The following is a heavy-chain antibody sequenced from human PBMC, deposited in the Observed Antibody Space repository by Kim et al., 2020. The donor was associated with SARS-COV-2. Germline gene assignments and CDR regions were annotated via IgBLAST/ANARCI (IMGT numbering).Heavy chain of an antibody. V-gene: IGHV3-23*01. J-gene: IGHJ4*02. D-gene: IGHD3-10*01. CDR3: ARTVTMVRGRSDY. Sequence: YTDAVKGRFTISRDNSKNTLYLQMNSLRVEDTAVYYCARTVTMVRGRSDYWGQGTLVTVSS.